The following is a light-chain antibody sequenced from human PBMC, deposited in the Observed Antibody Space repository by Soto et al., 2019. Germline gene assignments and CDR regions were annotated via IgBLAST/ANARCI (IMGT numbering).Light chain of an antibody. CDR2: AAS. V-gene: IGKV1-39*01. CDR1: QSISTY. CDR3: QQSYKTPRT. J-gene: IGKJ1*01. Sequence: DIQMTQSPSSLSASVGDSVTITCRASQSISTYLNWYQQSPGKAPKPLIYAASSLQSGVPSRFSGSGSGTHFTHTISSLQPEDFATYYCQQSYKTPRTFGQGTKVDIK.